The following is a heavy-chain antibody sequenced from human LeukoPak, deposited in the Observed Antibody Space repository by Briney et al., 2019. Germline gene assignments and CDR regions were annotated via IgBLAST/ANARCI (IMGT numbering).Heavy chain of an antibody. V-gene: IGHV3-66*01. CDR3: AGGVLPYYFDY. Sequence: GSLRLSCAASGFTFYNYVMSWVRQAPGKGLEWVSVIYSAGTTFYADSVKGRLSISRDNSKNTLYLHMDSLRVEDTAVYYCAGGVLPYYFDYWGQGTLVTVSA. CDR1: GFTFYNYV. CDR2: IYSAGTT. D-gene: IGHD3-3*01. J-gene: IGHJ4*02.